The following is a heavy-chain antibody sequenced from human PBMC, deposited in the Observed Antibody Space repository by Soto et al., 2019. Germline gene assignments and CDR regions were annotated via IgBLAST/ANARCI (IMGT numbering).Heavy chain of an antibody. D-gene: IGHD1-26*01. CDR2: INPNSGGT. CDR3: GNSGSLFSPYLEYFDY. V-gene: IGHV1-2*02. Sequence: GSVKVSCKSSGFTFTGHYIHWVRQAPGQGLEWMGWINPNSGGTSYAQKLQGRLTMTTDTSITTAYMELSRLSSDDTAVYYCGNSGSLFSPYLEYFDYWGKGTLVTVSS. CDR1: GFTFTGHY. J-gene: IGHJ4*02.